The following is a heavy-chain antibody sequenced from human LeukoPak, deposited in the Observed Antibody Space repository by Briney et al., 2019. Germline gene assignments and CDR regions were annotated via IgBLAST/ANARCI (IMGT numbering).Heavy chain of an antibody. Sequence: PGGSLRLSCAASGFTFSSYAMHWVRQSPGKELEWVALISYEGSNKYYADSVKGRFTISRDNSKNTLYLQMNSLRAEDTALYYCARPGGQLGLKYGEYFQHWGQGTLVTVSS. D-gene: IGHD5-12*01. V-gene: IGHV3-30*04. CDR2: ISYEGSNK. CDR3: ARPGGQLGLKYGEYFQH. CDR1: GFTFSSYA. J-gene: IGHJ1*01.